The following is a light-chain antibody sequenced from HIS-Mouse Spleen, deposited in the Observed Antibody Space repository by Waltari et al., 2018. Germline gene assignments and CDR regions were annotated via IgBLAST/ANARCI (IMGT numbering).Light chain of an antibody. V-gene: IGLV3-25*03. Sequence: SYELTQPPSVSVSPGQTARITCSGDALPKQYAYWYQQKPGQAPVLVIYKDSGRPSGIPERFSGPSSGTTVTLTISGVQAEDEADYYCQSADSSGTYQDVVFGGGTKLTVL. CDR1: ALPKQY. J-gene: IGLJ2*01. CDR2: KDS. CDR3: QSADSSGTYQDVV.